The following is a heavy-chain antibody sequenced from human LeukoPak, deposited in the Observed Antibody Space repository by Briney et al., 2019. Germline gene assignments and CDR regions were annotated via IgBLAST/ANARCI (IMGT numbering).Heavy chain of an antibody. D-gene: IGHD1-26*01. CDR3: ARIRSGSYSMDY. CDR2: IDWDDDK. CDR1: GFSLSTSSMC. V-gene: IGHV2-70*11. J-gene: IGHJ4*02. Sequence: SGPTLVNPTQTLTLTCTFSGFSLSTSSMCVGWIRQPPGKALEWLARIDWDDDKYYSSSLKTRLTISKDTSKNQAVLTMTNMDPVDTATYYCARIRSGSYSMDYWGQGTLVIVSS.